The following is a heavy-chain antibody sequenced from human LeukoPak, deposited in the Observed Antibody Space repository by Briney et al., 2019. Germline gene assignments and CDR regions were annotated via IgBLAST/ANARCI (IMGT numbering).Heavy chain of an antibody. CDR3: AKEVLLVIESYLEK. Sequence: PGGSLRLSCAASGFTFSSCAMTWVRQAPGKGLEWVSTITGSGQTAYYSDSVKGRFTTSRDNSKNTLYLEMSSLRAEDTAIYYSAKEVLLVIESYLEKCGQGTLVTVSS. J-gene: IGHJ4*02. D-gene: IGHD3-9*01. CDR2: ITGSGQTA. CDR1: GFTFSSCA. V-gene: IGHV3-23*01.